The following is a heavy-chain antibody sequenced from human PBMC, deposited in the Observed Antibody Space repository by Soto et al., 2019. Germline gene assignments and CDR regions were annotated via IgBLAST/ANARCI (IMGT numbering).Heavy chain of an antibody. D-gene: IGHD6-19*01. CDR3: ARDQKEMGLVSHYYGMDV. J-gene: IGHJ6*02. CDR1: GYTFTGYY. V-gene: IGHV1-2*04. Sequence: ASVKVSCKASGYTFTGYYMHWVRQAPGQGLEWMGWINPNSGGTNYAQKFQGWVTMTRDTSISTAYMELSRLRSDDTAVYYCARDQKEMGLVSHYYGMDVWGQGTTVTVSS. CDR2: INPNSGGT.